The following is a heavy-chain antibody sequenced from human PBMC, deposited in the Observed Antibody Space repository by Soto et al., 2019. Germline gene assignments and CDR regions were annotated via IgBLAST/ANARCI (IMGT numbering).Heavy chain of an antibody. CDR1: GFTFSSYG. Sequence: QVQLVESGGGVVQPGRSLRLSCAASGFTFSSYGMHWVRQAPGKGLEWVAVISYDGSNKYYADSVKGRFTISRDNSKNTLYLQMNSLRAEDTAVYYCAKDGRGYYGMDVWGQGTTVTDSS. D-gene: IGHD1-26*01. CDR3: AKDGRGYYGMDV. J-gene: IGHJ6*02. V-gene: IGHV3-30*18. CDR2: ISYDGSNK.